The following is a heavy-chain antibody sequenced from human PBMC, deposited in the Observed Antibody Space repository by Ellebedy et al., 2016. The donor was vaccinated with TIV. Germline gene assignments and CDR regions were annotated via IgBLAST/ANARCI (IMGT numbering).Heavy chain of an antibody. CDR3: ARDSPEPTLIDI. CDR1: GGSISNYY. D-gene: IGHD1-14*01. J-gene: IGHJ3*02. CDR2: IYYSGST. V-gene: IGHV4-59*01. Sequence: SETLSLTXTVSGGSISNYYWSWIRQPPGKGLEWIGYIYYSGSTNYNPSLKSRVTISVDTSKNQFSLKLSSVTAADTAVYYCARDSPEPTLIDIWGQGTLVTVSS.